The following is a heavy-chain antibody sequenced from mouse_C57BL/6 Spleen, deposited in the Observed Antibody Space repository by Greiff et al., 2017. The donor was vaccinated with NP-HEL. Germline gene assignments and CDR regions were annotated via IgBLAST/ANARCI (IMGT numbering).Heavy chain of an antibody. CDR1: GYTFTSYW. CDR3: ARGYYGNHGYYFDY. CDR2: IDPSDSYT. D-gene: IGHD2-1*01. J-gene: IGHJ2*01. V-gene: IGHV1-59*01. Sequence: QVQLQQPGAELVRPGTSVKLSCKASGYTFTSYWMHWVKQRPGQGLEWIGVIDPSDSYTNYNQKFKGKATLTVDTSSSTVYMQLSSLTSEDSAVYYCARGYYGNHGYYFDYWGQGTTLTVSS.